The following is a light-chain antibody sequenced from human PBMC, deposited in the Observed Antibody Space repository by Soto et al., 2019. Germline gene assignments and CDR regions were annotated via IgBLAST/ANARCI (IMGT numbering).Light chain of an antibody. CDR1: QSISVW. CDR3: QQYDSYPWT. Sequence: DIQMTQSPSTLSAFVGDRVTITCRASQSISVWLAWYQQKPGKAPKLLMYKASSLESGVPSRFSGSGSGTEFTLTISSLQSDDFATDYCQQYDSYPWTFGQGTKVEIK. CDR2: KAS. J-gene: IGKJ1*01. V-gene: IGKV1-5*03.